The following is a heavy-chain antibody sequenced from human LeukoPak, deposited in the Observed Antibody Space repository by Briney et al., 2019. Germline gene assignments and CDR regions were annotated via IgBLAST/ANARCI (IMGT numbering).Heavy chain of an antibody. D-gene: IGHD5-18*01. J-gene: IGHJ3*02. CDR1: GYTFSNAW. CDR2: IKTKSDDGTT. V-gene: IGHV3-15*01. CDR3: ARPVVDTAMVTSGGAFDI. Sequence: PGGSLRLSCAASGYTFSNAWMSWIRQAPGKGLEWVGLIKTKSDDGTTDYAAPVRGRFTISRDDSKNTLYLQMNSLKTEDTAVYYCARPVVDTAMVTSGGAFDIWGQGTMVTVSS.